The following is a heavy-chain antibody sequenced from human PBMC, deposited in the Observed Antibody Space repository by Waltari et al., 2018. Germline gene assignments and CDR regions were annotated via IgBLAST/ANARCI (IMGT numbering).Heavy chain of an antibody. CDR2: ISSSSSYI. J-gene: IGHJ6*02. D-gene: IGHD3-3*01. Sequence: EVQLVESGGGLVKPGGSLRLSCAASGFTFSSYSMNWVRQAPGKGLEWVSSISSSSSYIYYAYALKCRFTISSDNAKNSLYLQMNSLRAEDTAVYYCARDKLRFLEWLDPYYYGMDVWGQGTTVTVSS. V-gene: IGHV3-21*01. CDR1: GFTFSSYS. CDR3: ARDKLRFLEWLDPYYYGMDV.